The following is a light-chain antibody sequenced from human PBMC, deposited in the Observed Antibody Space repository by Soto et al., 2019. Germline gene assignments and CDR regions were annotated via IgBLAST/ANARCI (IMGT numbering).Light chain of an antibody. J-gene: IGKJ1*01. CDR3: QHWNYYSWT. CDR2: KTS. V-gene: IGKV1-5*03. CDR1: QSISIW. Sequence: DIHMTQSPSTLSASVGDRVTITCRASQSISIWLAWYQQKPGKAPNLLIYKTSSLETGVPSRFNGSGSGTEFTLTISSLQPDDFATYYCQHWNYYSWTFGKGTKVEVK.